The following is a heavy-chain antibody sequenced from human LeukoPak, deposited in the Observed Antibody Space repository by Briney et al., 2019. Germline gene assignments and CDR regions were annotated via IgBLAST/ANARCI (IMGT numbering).Heavy chain of an antibody. D-gene: IGHD3-22*01. Sequence: SETLSLTCTVSGGSISSGGYYWSWIRQPPGKGLEWIGYIYHSGSTYYNPSLKSRVTISVDTSKNQFSLKLSSVTAADTAVYYCARAIYDSSGYYYGTFDYWGQGTLVTVSS. CDR1: GGSISSGGYY. V-gene: IGHV4-30-2*01. CDR3: ARAIYDSSGYYYGTFDY. J-gene: IGHJ4*02. CDR2: IYHSGST.